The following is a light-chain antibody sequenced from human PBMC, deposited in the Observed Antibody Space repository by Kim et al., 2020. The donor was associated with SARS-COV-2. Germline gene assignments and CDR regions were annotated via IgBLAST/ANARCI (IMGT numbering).Light chain of an antibody. CDR2: WAS. CDR3: HQSFFSPHS. Sequence: EIVMTQSPDSLSVSLGERATIKCKSSQNIFYSSHNKNYLAWYQQKPGQPPTLLIYWASTRESGVPARFSGSGSGTDFTLTISSLQAEDVAINYCHQSFFSPHSFSGGSEVDIK. J-gene: IGKJ4*01. V-gene: IGKV4-1*01. CDR1: QNIFYSSHNKNY.